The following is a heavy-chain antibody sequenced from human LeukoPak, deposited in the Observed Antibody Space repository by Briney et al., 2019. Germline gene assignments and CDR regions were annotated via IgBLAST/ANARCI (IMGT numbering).Heavy chain of an antibody. D-gene: IGHD4-23*01. CDR3: ARLDYGGNAWFDY. V-gene: IGHV3-23*01. J-gene: IGHJ4*02. Sequence: GGSLRLSCAASGFTFSSYAMSWVRQAPGKGLEWVSAISGSGGSTYYADSVKGRFTISRDNSKSTLYLQMNSLRAEDAAVYYCARLDYGGNAWFDYWGQGTLVTVSS. CDR2: ISGSGGST. CDR1: GFTFSSYA.